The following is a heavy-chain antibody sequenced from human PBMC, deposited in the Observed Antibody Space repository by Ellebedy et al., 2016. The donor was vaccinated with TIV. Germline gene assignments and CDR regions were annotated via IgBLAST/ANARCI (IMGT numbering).Heavy chain of an antibody. CDR1: GGSISSYY. Sequence: ESLKISCTVSGGSISSYYWSWIRQPPGKGLEWIGSIYYSGSTKYNPSLKSRVTISVDTSKNQFSLKLTSVTAADTAVYYCARNYYDTSGYYHIDYWGQGTLVTVSS. CDR2: IYYSGST. J-gene: IGHJ4*02. CDR3: ARNYYDTSGYYHIDY. V-gene: IGHV4-59*08. D-gene: IGHD3-22*01.